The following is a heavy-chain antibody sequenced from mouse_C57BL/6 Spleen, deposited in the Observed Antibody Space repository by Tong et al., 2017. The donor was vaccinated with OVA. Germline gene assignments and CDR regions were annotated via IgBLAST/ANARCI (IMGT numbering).Heavy chain of an antibody. J-gene: IGHJ3*01. D-gene: IGHD4-1*01. CDR2: IYPGDGDT. V-gene: IGHV1-82*01. CDR3: AAGTWFAY. Sequence: VQLQESGPELVKPGASVKISCKASGYAFSSSWMNWVKQRPGKGLEWIGRIYPGDGDTNYNGKFKGKATLTANTSSSTAYMELSSLTSEDSVVYYCAAGTWFAYWGQGTLVTVSA. CDR1: GYAFSSSW.